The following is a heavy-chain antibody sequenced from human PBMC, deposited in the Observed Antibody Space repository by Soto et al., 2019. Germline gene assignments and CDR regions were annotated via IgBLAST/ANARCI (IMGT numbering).Heavy chain of an antibody. CDR2: ISSSSSYI. Sequence: GGSLRLSCAASGFTFSTYAMIWVRQAPGKGLEWVSSISSSSSYIYYADSVKGRFTISRDNAKNSLYLQMNSLRAEDTAVYYCARDPTYYDILTGYYGLYYYYYYGMDVWGQGTTVTVSS. D-gene: IGHD3-9*01. CDR1: GFTFSTYA. V-gene: IGHV3-21*01. CDR3: ARDPTYYDILTGYYGLYYYYYYGMDV. J-gene: IGHJ6*02.